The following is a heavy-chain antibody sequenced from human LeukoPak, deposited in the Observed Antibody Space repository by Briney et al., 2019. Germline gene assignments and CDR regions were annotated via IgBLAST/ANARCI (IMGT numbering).Heavy chain of an antibody. V-gene: IGHV3-23*01. CDR3: AKDRCSNGVGCYYYYMDV. CDR2: FSGSGGST. Sequence: GGSLRLSCAASGFTFSRFAMSWVRQAPGKGLEWVSGFSGSGGSTYYADSVKGRFTISRDNSKNTLYLQMNSLRAEDTAVYYCAKDRCSNGVGCYYYYMDVWGKGTTVTISS. J-gene: IGHJ6*03. CDR1: GFTFSRFA. D-gene: IGHD2-8*01.